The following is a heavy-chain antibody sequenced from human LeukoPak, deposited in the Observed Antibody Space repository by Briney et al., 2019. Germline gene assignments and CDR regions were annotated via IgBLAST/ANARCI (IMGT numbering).Heavy chain of an antibody. D-gene: IGHD6-6*01. J-gene: IGHJ4*02. Sequence: PSETLSLTCTVSGGSIRSNYWSWIRQPAGKGLEWIGRIYTTGKTNYNPSLKSRVTMSVDTSKNQFSLKVTSVTAADTAVYYCARAMSIAARLQTIFDYWGQGTLVTVSS. CDR1: GGSIRSNY. CDR3: ARAMSIAARLQTIFDY. V-gene: IGHV4-4*07. CDR2: IYTTGKT.